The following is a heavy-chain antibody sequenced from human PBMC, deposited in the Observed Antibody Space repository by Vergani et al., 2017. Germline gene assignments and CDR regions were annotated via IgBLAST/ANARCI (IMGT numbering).Heavy chain of an antibody. D-gene: IGHD6-13*01. J-gene: IGHJ4*02. CDR1: GGSISSSSHF. CDR3: ARGSRAAGYSGPDS. Sequence: QLQLHKSGPGLVKPSETLSLTCTLSGGSISSSSHFWGWLRQTPGKGLEWIGSIYYSGSTYYNPSLKSRVSISVDTSKNQFSLKLSSVTAADSAVYYCARGSRAAGYSGPDSWGQGTLVTVSS. V-gene: IGHV4-39*01. CDR2: IYYSGST.